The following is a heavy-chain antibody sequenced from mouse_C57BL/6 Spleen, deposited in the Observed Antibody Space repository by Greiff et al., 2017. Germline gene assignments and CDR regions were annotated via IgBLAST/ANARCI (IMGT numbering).Heavy chain of an antibody. CDR2: INPNNGGT. D-gene: IGHD1-2*01. CDR1: GYTFTDYY. J-gene: IGHJ1*03. Sequence: EVQLQQSGPELVKPGASVKISCKASGYTFTDYYMNWVKQSHGKSLEWIGDINPNNGGTSYNQKFKGKATLTVDKSSSTAYMELRSLTSEDSAVYYCARPHCYEKRYFDVWGTGTTVTVSS. V-gene: IGHV1-26*01. CDR3: ARPHCYEKRYFDV.